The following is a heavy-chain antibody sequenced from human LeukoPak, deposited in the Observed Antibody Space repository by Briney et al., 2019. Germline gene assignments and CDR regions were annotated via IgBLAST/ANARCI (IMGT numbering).Heavy chain of an antibody. D-gene: IGHD2-15*01. CDR3: ARGHDSPYLTY. J-gene: IGHJ4*02. CDR2: NYYSGST. CDR1: GGSINIGAYY. Sequence: KASQTLSITCTVSGGSINIGAYYWSWIRQHPGKGLEWIGYNYYSGSTYYNPSLKSRLTISVDTSKNQFSLKLSSVTAADTAIYYCARGHDSPYLTYWGQGTLVTVSS. V-gene: IGHV4-31*03.